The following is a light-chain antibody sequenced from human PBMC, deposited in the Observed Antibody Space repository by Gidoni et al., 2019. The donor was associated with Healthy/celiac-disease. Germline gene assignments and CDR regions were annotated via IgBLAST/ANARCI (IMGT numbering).Light chain of an antibody. Sequence: SYELTQPPSLPLSPGQTARITCSGDALPKQYAYWYQQKPGQAPVLVIYKDSERPSGIPERFSGSSSGTTVTLTISGVQAEDEADYYCQSADSSGTYRVFGGGTKLTVL. CDR1: ALPKQY. J-gene: IGLJ3*02. V-gene: IGLV3-25*03. CDR3: QSADSSGTYRV. CDR2: KDS.